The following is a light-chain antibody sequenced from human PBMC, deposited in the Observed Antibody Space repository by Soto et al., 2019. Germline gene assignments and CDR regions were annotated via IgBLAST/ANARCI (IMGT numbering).Light chain of an antibody. Sequence: QSALTRPASVSGAPGQAITISCTGNSSDVGGYNYVSWYQHHPGKAPKLMIFDVSNRPSGVSNRFSGSKSGNTASLTISGLQPEDEADYYCSSYTTSNTRQIVFGTGTKVTVL. CDR1: SSDVGGYNY. CDR2: DVS. J-gene: IGLJ1*01. V-gene: IGLV2-14*03. CDR3: SSYTTSNTRQIV.